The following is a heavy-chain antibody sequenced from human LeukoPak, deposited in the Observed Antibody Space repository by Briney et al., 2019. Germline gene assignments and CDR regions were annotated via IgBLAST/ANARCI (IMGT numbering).Heavy chain of an antibody. Sequence: PSGTLSLTCAVSGTSISNSIWWSWVRQPPGKGLEWIGYIYYSGSTYYNPSLKSRVTISVDTSKNQFSLKLSSVTAADTAVYYCARACQYCSRTSCYWEFDYWGQGTLVAVSS. D-gene: IGHD2-2*01. V-gene: IGHV4-4*02. J-gene: IGHJ4*02. CDR2: IYYSGST. CDR3: ARACQYCSRTSCYWEFDY. CDR1: GTSISNSIW.